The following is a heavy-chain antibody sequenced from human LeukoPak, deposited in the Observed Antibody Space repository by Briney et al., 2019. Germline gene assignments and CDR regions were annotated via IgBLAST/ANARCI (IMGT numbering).Heavy chain of an antibody. CDR3: ACPYYYDSSGYGDAFDI. CDR1: GGSFSGYY. CDR2: INHSGST. V-gene: IGHV4-34*01. D-gene: IGHD3-22*01. Sequence: SETLSLTCAVYGGSFSGYYWSWIRQPPGKGLEWIGEINHSGSTNYNPSLKSRVTISVDTSKNQFSLKLSSVTAADTAVYYCACPYYYDSSGYGDAFDIWGQGTMVTVSS. J-gene: IGHJ3*02.